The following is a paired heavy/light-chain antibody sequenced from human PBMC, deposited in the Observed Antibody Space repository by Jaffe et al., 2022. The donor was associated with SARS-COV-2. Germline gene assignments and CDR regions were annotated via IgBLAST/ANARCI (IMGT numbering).Heavy chain of an antibody. J-gene: IGHJ4*02. CDR2: VYYSGTT. V-gene: IGHV4-61*01. CDR3: ARVAPTYSSGWFVNYFNL. CDR1: GGSVSDSNHY. Sequence: QVQLQESGPGLVKPSETLSLTCTVSGGSVSDSNHYWSWIRQPPGKGPEWIGYVYYSGTTRYNPSLKSRVTVSVDTSRDQFSLKVNSVSAADTAVYYCARVAPTYSSGWFVNYFNLWGQGTLVIVSS. D-gene: IGHD6-19*01.
Light chain of an antibody. V-gene: IGLV1-51*02. CDR3: GTWDSSLSFWV. Sequence: QSVLTQPPSVSAAPGQKDTISCSGSSSNIGSNDVSWYQQLPGTAPKLLIYENDKRPSGIPDRFSGSKSGTSATLGITGLQTGDEADYYCGTWDSSLSFWVFGGGTKLTVL. CDR1: SSNIGSND. J-gene: IGLJ3*02. CDR2: END.